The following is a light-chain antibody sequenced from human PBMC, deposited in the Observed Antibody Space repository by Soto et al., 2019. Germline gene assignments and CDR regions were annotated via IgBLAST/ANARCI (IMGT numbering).Light chain of an antibody. V-gene: IGKV1-9*01. Sequence: IQLTQSPSFLSASVGDRVTITCRASQGVNSYFAWYQQKPGKAPSLLIYGASTLQSGVPSRFSGSGSETEFTLTISSLQPEDFATYYCQHLAGYPATFGQGTRLEIK. J-gene: IGKJ5*01. CDR3: QHLAGYPAT. CDR2: GAS. CDR1: QGVNSY.